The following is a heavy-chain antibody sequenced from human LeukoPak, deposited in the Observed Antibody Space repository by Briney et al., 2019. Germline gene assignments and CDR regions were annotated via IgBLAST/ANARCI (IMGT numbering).Heavy chain of an antibody. CDR2: IYYSGST. CDR1: GGSISSGGYY. Sequence: SETLSLTCTVSGGSISSGGYYWSWIRQHPGKGLEWIGYIYYSGSTYYNPSLKCRVTISVDTSKNQFSLKLSPVTAADTAVYYCARGADFIRSGYYYGMDVWGQGTTVTVSS. D-gene: IGHD4-17*01. CDR3: ARGADFIRSGYYYGMDV. J-gene: IGHJ6*02. V-gene: IGHV4-31*03.